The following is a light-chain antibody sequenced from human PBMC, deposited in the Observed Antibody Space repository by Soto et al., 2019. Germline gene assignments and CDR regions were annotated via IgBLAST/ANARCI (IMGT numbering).Light chain of an antibody. CDR1: SSDIGDYNS. CDR2: EVS. V-gene: IGLV2-14*03. CDR3: NSFTTSTTPYV. J-gene: IGLJ1*01. Sequence: SVLTQPASVSGSPGQSITISCTGTSSDIGDYNSVSWYQQHPGKAPKLIIYEVSHRPSGVSNRFSGSKSGNTASLTISGLQADDEADYYCNSFTTSTTPYVFGTGTKVTVL.